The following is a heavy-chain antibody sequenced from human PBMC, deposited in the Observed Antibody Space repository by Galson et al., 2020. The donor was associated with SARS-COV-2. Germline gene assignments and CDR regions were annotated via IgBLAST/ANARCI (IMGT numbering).Heavy chain of an antibody. J-gene: IGHJ4*02. Sequence: SETLSLTCTVSGDSINSASHHWSWIRQPAGKGLEWIGRIYTSGSTTYNPSLKSRVTISVDTSKNQFSLKLSSVTAADTAVYYCARSVIRSGWNYFDYWGQGTLVTVSS. CDR1: GDSINSASHH. D-gene: IGHD6-19*01. CDR3: ARSVIRSGWNYFDY. V-gene: IGHV4-61*02. CDR2: IYTSGST.